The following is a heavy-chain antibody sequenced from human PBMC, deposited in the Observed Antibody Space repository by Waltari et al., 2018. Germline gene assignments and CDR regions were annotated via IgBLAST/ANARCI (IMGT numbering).Heavy chain of an antibody. CDR3: ARDPTYYYDSSGYRYYFDY. J-gene: IGHJ4*02. CDR2: ILPILGTA. CDR1: GGTFSSYA. D-gene: IGHD3-22*01. V-gene: IGHV1-69*08. Sequence: QVQLVQSGAEVKKPGSSVKVSCKASGGTFSSYAISWVRQAPGQGLEWMGRILPILGTANYAQKFQGRVTSTADKSTSTAYMELSSLRSEDTAVYYCARDPTYYYDSSGYRYYFDYWGQGTLVTVSS.